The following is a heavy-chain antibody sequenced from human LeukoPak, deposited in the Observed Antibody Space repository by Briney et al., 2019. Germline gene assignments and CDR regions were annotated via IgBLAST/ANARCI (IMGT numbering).Heavy chain of an antibody. CDR3: ARAYGDYEDY. CDR2: ISSSSSTI. D-gene: IGHD4-17*01. V-gene: IGHV3-48*01. Sequence: GGSLRLSCAASGFTFSSYEMNWVRQAPGKGLEWVSYISSSSSTIYYADSVKGRFTISRDNAKNSLYLQMNSLRAEDTAVYYCARAYGDYEDYCGQGTLVNVSS. J-gene: IGHJ4*02. CDR1: GFTFSSYE.